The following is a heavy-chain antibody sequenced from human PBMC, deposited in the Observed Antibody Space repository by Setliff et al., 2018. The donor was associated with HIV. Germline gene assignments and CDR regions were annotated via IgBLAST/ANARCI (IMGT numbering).Heavy chain of an antibody. CDR3: VRERRRSPLSYGLDV. Sequence: KTSETLSLTCTVSGGSISSGGYYWNWIRQYPVKGLEWIGHTYYNGRTLFNPALGTRLNLSVDTSENQFSLHLNSVTAADTAVCYCVRERRRSPLSYGLDVWGQGTTVTVSS. CDR2: TYYNGRT. CDR1: GGSISSGGYY. J-gene: IGHJ6*02. V-gene: IGHV4-31*03.